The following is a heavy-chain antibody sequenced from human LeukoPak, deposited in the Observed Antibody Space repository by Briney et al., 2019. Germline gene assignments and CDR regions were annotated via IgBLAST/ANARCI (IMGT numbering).Heavy chain of an antibody. J-gene: IGHJ4*02. CDR3: VSSGWYVGYYFDY. V-gene: IGHV4-39*07. CDR2: IYYSGST. Sequence: SETLSLTCTVSGGSISSSSYYWGWIRQPPGKGLEWIGSIYYSGSTYYNPSLKSRVTISVDTSKNQFSLKLSSVTAADTAVYYCVSSGWYVGYYFDYWGQGTLVTVSS. CDR1: GGSISSSSYY. D-gene: IGHD6-19*01.